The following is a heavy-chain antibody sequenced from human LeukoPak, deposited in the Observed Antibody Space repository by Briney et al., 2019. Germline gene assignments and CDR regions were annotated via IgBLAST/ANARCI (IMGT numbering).Heavy chain of an antibody. J-gene: IGHJ4*02. Sequence: PGGSLRLSCAASGFTVSSNYMSWVRQAPGKGLEWVSVIYSGGSTYYADSVKGRFTISRDNSKNTLYLQMNSLRAEDTAVYYCARGIVVVPAAMEGEFDYWGQGTLVTVSS. CDR2: IYSGGST. CDR3: ARGIVVVPAAMEGEFDY. CDR1: GFTVSSNY. D-gene: IGHD2-2*01. V-gene: IGHV3-53*01.